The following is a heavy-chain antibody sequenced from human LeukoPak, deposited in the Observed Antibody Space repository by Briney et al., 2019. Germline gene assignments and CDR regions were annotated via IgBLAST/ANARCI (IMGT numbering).Heavy chain of an antibody. CDR2: FDPEDGET. J-gene: IGHJ4*02. V-gene: IGHV1-24*01. CDR1: GYTLTELS. D-gene: IGHD6-19*01. CDR3: ATLRRSGWYIGD. Sequence: ASVKVSCKVSGYTLTELSMHWVRQAPGKGLEWMGGFDPEDGETIYAQKFQGRVTMTEDTSTDTAYMELSSLRSDDTAMYYCATLRRSGWYIGDWGQGTLVTVSS.